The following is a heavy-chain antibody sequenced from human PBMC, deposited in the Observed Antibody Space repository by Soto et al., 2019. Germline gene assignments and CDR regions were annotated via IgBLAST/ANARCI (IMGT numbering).Heavy chain of an antibody. CDR3: VREPSITVAGHFDY. CDR1: GDSVSSNRAA. Sequence: SQTLSLTCAISGDSVSSNRAAWNWIRQSPSRGLEWLGRTYYRSKWYNDYALSVKSRIIINPDTSKNQVSLQLNSVTPEDTAVYYCVREPSITVAGHFDYWGQGTLVTVSS. CDR2: TYYRSKWYN. J-gene: IGHJ4*02. D-gene: IGHD6-19*01. V-gene: IGHV6-1*01.